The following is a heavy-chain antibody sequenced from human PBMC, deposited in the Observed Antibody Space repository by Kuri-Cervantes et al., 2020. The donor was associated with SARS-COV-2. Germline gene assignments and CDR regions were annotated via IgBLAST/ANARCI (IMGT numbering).Heavy chain of an antibody. D-gene: IGHD3-3*01. V-gene: IGHV3-21*04. J-gene: IGHJ5*02. CDR1: GFTFSSYS. Sequence: GESLKISCAASGFTFSSYSMNWVRQAPGKGLEWVSSISSSSYIYYADSVKGRFTISRDNAKNSLYLQMNSLRAEDTALYYCAREGHYDFWSGYYEGYWFDPWGQGTLVTVSS. CDR3: AREGHYDFWSGYYEGYWFDP. CDR2: ISSSSYI.